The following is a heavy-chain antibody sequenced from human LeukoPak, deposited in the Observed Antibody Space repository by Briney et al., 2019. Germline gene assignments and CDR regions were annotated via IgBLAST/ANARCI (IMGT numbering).Heavy chain of an antibody. CDR1: GGSISSYY. J-gene: IGHJ5*02. V-gene: IGHV4-59*08. Sequence: SETLSLTCTVSGGSISSYYWSWIRQPPGKGLEWIGYIYYSGSTNYNPSLKSRVTISVDTSKNQFSLKLSSVTAADTAVYYCARRPYYDILTGYYGFDPWGQGTLVTVSS. CDR2: IYYSGST. CDR3: ARRPYYDILTGYYGFDP. D-gene: IGHD3-9*01.